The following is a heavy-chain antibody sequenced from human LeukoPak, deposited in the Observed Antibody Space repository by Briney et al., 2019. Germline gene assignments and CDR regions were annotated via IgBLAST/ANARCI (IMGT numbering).Heavy chain of an antibody. CDR3: VRDAIAAAGTGG. J-gene: IGHJ4*02. D-gene: IGHD6-13*01. CDR2: INPNSGGI. CDR1: GYTFTGYY. V-gene: IGHV1-2*02. Sequence: ASVKVSCKASGYTFTGYYMHWVRQAPGQGLEWMGWINPNSGGIDYSQKFQGRVTMTRDTSISTAYMELSSLRSDDRAVYYCVRDAIAAAGTGGWGQGTLVTVSS.